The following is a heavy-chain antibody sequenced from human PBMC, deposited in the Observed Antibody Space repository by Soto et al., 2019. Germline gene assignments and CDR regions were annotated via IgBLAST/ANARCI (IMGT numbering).Heavy chain of an antibody. V-gene: IGHV3-23*01. CDR2: ISGSGGST. CDR3: ARGLRPRGNYPFDY. J-gene: IGHJ4*02. D-gene: IGHD1-7*01. CDR1: GFTFSSYA. Sequence: GGSLRLSCAASGFTFSSYAMSWVRQAPGKGLEWVSAISGSGGSTYYADSVKGRFTISRDNSKNTLYLQMNSLRAEDTAVYYCARGLRPRGNYPFDYWGQGTLVTVSS.